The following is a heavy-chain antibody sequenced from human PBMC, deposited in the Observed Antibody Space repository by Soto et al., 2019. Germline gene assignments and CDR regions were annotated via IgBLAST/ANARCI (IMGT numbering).Heavy chain of an antibody. J-gene: IGHJ4*02. D-gene: IGHD5-18*01. CDR1: GFTFSGSA. CDR3: TRPVDTAMGTLYYFDY. V-gene: IGHV3-73*01. Sequence: GGSLRLSCAASGFTFSGSAMHWVRQASGKGLEWVGRIRSKANSYATAYAASVKGRFTISRDDSKNTAYLQMNSLKTEDTAVYYCTRPVDTAMGTLYYFDYWGQGTLVTVSS. CDR2: IRSKANSYAT.